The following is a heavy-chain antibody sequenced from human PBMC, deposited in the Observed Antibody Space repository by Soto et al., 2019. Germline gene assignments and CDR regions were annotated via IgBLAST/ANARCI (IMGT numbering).Heavy chain of an antibody. V-gene: IGHV4-30-4*01. Sequence: QVQLQESGPGLVKPSQTLPLTCTVSGGSISSGDYYWSWIRQPPGKGLEWIGYIYYSGSTYYNPSLKNRVTIPVDTAKNQFSLKLSSVTAADTAVYYCARARGARYFDYWGQETLVTVSS. CDR3: ARARGARYFDY. J-gene: IGHJ4*02. D-gene: IGHD2-15*01. CDR1: GGSISSGDYY. CDR2: IYYSGST.